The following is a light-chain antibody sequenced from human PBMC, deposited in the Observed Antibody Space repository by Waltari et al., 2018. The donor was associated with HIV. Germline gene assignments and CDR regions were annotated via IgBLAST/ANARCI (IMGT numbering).Light chain of an antibody. CDR3: SSYAANNSFVL. Sequence: QSALTQPPSASGPPGQSVTIPCTGTPSDIGSYDFGSWYQPQPAKFPKLIIYEVTKRPSGVPYRFSGSKSDNTASLTVSGLQTDDEADYYCSSYAANNSFVLFGGGTRLTVL. J-gene: IGLJ2*01. CDR1: PSDIGSYDF. V-gene: IGLV2-8*01. CDR2: EVT.